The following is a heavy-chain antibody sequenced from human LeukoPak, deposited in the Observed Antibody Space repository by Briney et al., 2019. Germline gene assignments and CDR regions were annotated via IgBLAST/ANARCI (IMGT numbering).Heavy chain of an antibody. CDR3: ARNAGSYFEFAP. V-gene: IGHV1-18*01. CDR2: VSGNSGKT. J-gene: IGHJ5*02. D-gene: IGHD1-26*01. Sequence: ASVKVSCKTSGYTFSTYGLSWVRQAPGQGLEWMGWVSGNSGKTHYAQKFQDRVTLTTDTSSTTAFMELRSLRSDDTAMYYCARNAGSYFEFAPWGQGTLVTVSS. CDR1: GYTFSTYG.